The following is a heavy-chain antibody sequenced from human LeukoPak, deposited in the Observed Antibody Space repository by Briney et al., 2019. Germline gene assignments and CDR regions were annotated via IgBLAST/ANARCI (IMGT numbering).Heavy chain of an antibody. CDR3: ARLLVVEGFDF. CDR2: VYYSGST. D-gene: IGHD2-2*01. J-gene: IGHJ4*02. V-gene: IGHV4-39*01. CDR1: GGSISSSSYY. Sequence: SETLSLTCTVSGGSISSSSYYWAWIRQPPGKGLEWIGSVYYSGSTYYNPSLKSRVTISIDTSKNQFSLKVSSVTATDTAVYYCARLLVVEGFDFWGQGTLVTVSS.